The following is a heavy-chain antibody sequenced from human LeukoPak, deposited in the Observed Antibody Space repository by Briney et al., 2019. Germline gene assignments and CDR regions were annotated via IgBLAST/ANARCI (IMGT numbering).Heavy chain of an antibody. Sequence: ESGPALVKPTQTLTLTCTFSGFSLSTRGVGVGWIRQPPGKALEWLALIYWNDDKRYSPSLKSRLTITKDTSKNQVVPTMTNMDPVDTATYYCAHRRPVGAAYYYWGQGTLVTVSS. CDR1: GFSLSTRGVG. D-gene: IGHD3-16*01. J-gene: IGHJ4*02. V-gene: IGHV2-5*01. CDR2: IYWNDDK. CDR3: AHRRPVGAAYYY.